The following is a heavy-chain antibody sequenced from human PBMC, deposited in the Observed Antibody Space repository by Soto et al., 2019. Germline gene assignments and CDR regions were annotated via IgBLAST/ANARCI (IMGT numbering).Heavy chain of an antibody. CDR1: GGSISSYY. J-gene: IGHJ4*02. Sequence: SETLSLTCTVSGGSISSYYWSWIRQPPGKGLEWIGNIYYSGNTNYNPSLKSRVTISVDTSKNHFSLKLSSVTAADTAVYYCARAPRYLSSSWYYFDYWGQGTLVTVSS. CDR3: ARAPRYLSSSWYYFDY. CDR2: IYYSGNT. D-gene: IGHD6-13*01. V-gene: IGHV4-59*01.